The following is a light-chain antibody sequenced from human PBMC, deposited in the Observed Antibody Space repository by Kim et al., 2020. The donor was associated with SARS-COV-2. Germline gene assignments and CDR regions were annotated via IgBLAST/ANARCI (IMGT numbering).Light chain of an antibody. Sequence: GQTVRIKCQGDTLRSYSASWYQQKPGQAPVLVIYGKNNRPSGIPDRFSGSSSGNTASLTITGAQAEDEADYYCNSRDSSGNHLNVVFGGGTQLTVL. CDR3: NSRDSSGNHLNVV. J-gene: IGLJ2*01. CDR1: TLRSYS. V-gene: IGLV3-19*01. CDR2: GKN.